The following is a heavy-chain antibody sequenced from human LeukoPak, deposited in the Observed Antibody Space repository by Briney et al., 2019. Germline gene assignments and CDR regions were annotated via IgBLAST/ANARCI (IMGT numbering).Heavy chain of an antibody. Sequence: QTGGSLRLSCAASGFTFSSYAMSWVRQAPGKGLESVSAISGSGGSTYYADSVKGRFTISRDNSKNTLYLQMNSLRAEDTAVYYCAKTVVPAASAFDYWGQGTLVTVSS. CDR2: ISGSGGST. CDR3: AKTVVPAASAFDY. D-gene: IGHD2-2*01. V-gene: IGHV3-23*01. J-gene: IGHJ4*02. CDR1: GFTFSSYA.